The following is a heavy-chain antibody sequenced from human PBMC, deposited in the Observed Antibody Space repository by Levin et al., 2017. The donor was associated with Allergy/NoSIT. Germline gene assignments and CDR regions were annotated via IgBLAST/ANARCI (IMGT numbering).Heavy chain of an antibody. J-gene: IGHJ4*02. V-gene: IGHV3-21*01. CDR2: ISSSSSYI. D-gene: IGHD1-26*01. CDR3: ARGRGGSKVLGYY. Sequence: SGGSLRLSCAASGFTFSSYSMNWVRQAPGKGLEWVSSISSSSSYIYYADSVKGRFTISRDNAKNSLYLQMNSLRAEDTAVYYCARGRGGSKVLGYYWGQGTLVTVSS. CDR1: GFTFSSYS.